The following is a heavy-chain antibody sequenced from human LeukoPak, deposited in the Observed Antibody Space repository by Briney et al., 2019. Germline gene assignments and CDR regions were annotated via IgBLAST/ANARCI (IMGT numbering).Heavy chain of an antibody. V-gene: IGHV3-53*01. J-gene: IGHJ6*03. D-gene: IGHD3-10*01. CDR1: GFTVSSNY. CDR3: ASGSGSYRTPYYYMDV. CDR2: IYSGGST. Sequence: HTGGSLRLSCAASGFTVSSNYMSWVRQAPGKGLEGVSVIYSGGSTYYADSVKGRFTISRDNSKNTLYLQMNSLRAEDTAVYYCASGSGSYRTPYYYMDVWGTGTTVTVSS.